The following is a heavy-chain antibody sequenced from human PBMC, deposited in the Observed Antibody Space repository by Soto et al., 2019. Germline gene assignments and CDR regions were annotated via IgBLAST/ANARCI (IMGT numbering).Heavy chain of an antibody. CDR2: ISAYNGNT. CDR3: ARDRPITMIVVVITRQNYGMDV. CDR1: GYTFTSYG. J-gene: IGHJ6*02. D-gene: IGHD3-22*01. V-gene: IGHV1-18*01. Sequence: ASVKVSCKASGYTFTSYGISWVRQAPGQGLEWMGWISAYNGNTNYAQKLQGRVTMTTDTSTSTAYMELRSLRSDDTAVYYCARDRPITMIVVVITRQNYGMDVWGQGTTVTVSS.